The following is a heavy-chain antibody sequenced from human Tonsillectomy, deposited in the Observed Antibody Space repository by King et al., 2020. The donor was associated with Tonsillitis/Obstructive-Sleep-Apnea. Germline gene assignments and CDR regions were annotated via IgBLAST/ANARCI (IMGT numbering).Heavy chain of an antibody. J-gene: IGHJ4*02. Sequence: RQAQGKGLEWVSSISSSSSDKYYADSVKVRFTISRANAKNSLYLQMHSLRAEDTGVYYCARDEGDDSSDYCPSYFDYWGQGTLVSVSS. CDR2: ISSSSSDK. CDR3: ARDEGDDSSDYCPSYFDY. D-gene: IGHD3-22*01. V-gene: IGHV3-21*01.